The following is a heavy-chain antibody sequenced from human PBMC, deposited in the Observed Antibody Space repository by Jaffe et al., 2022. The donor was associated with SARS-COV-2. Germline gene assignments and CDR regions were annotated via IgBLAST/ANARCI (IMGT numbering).Heavy chain of an antibody. CDR2: IKSKTDGGTT. CDR1: GFTFSNAW. CDR3: TTEVAVAGPFDY. J-gene: IGHJ4*02. V-gene: IGHV3-15*01. Sequence: EVQLVESGGGLVKPGGSLRLSCAASGFTFSNAWMSWVRQAPGKGLEWVGRIKSKTDGGTTDYAAPVKGRFTISRDDSKNTLYLQMNSLKTEDTAVYYCTTEVAVAGPFDYWGQGTLVTVSS. D-gene: IGHD6-19*01.